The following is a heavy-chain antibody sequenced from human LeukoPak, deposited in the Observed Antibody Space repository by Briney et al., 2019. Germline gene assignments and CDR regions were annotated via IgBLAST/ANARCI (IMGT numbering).Heavy chain of an antibody. CDR3: AKVNPPRGGRSGWYETNDY. J-gene: IGHJ4*02. CDR2: ISGSGGST. CDR1: GFTFSSYA. Sequence: GGSLRLSCAASGFTFSSYAMSWVRRAPGKGLEWVSAISGSGGSTFYADSVKGRFTISRDNSKNTLYLQVSSLRAEDTAVYYCAKVNPPRGGRSGWYETNDYWGQGTLGTVSS. V-gene: IGHV3-23*01. D-gene: IGHD6-19*01.